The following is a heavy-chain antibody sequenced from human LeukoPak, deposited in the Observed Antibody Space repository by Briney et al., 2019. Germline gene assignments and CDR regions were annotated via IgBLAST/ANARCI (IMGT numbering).Heavy chain of an antibody. V-gene: IGHV1-8*03. CDR2: MNPNSGNT. Sequence: GASVKVSCKASGYTFTSYDINWLRQATGLGLEWMGWMNPNSGNTGYAQKFQGRVTITRNTSISTAYMELSSLRSEDTAVYYCARTAYYDFWSGYPWFDPWGQGTLVTVS. CDR1: GYTFTSYD. CDR3: ARTAYYDFWSGYPWFDP. D-gene: IGHD3-3*01. J-gene: IGHJ5*02.